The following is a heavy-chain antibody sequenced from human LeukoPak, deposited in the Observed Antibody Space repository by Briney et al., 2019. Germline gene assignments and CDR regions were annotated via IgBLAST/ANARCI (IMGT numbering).Heavy chain of an antibody. V-gene: IGHV1-2*02. Sequence: ASVKVSCKASGYTFTGYYMHWVRQAPGQGLEWMGWIDPNSGGTNYAQKFQGRVTFTRDTSASTVYMELSSLRYEDMAVYYCARDGDSGWGYFDYWGQGTLVTVSS. J-gene: IGHJ4*02. CDR2: IDPNSGGT. CDR1: GYTFTGYY. CDR3: ARDGDSGWGYFDY. D-gene: IGHD6-19*01.